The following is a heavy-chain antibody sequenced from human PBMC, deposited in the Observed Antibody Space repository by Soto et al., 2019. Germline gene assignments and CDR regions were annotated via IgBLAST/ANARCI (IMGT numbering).Heavy chain of an antibody. CDR3: ARLLGGSGSFIDY. V-gene: IGHV3-74*03. Sequence: EVQLVESGGGLIQPGGSLRRSCAASGFIFSGYWMHWVRQAPGKGLVWVSRINSDGSATTYADSVKGRFTISRDNAKNTMYLQMNSLRAEDTAVYYCARLLGGSGSFIDYWGQGTLVTVSS. CDR1: GFIFSGYW. D-gene: IGHD3-10*01. J-gene: IGHJ4*02. CDR2: INSDGSAT.